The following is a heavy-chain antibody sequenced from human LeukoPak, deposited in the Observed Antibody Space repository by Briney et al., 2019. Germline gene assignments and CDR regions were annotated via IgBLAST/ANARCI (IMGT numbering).Heavy chain of an antibody. CDR2: ISGSGGST. J-gene: IGHJ4*02. V-gene: IGHV3-23*01. CDR3: AKDVPLGIRGILDY. Sequence: GGSLRLSCAASGLTFSSYAMSWVRQAPGKGLEWVSAISGSGGSTYYADSVKGRFTISRDNSKNTLYLQMNSLRAEDTAVYYCAKDVPLGIRGILDYWGQGTLVTVSS. D-gene: IGHD3-10*01. CDR1: GLTFSSYA.